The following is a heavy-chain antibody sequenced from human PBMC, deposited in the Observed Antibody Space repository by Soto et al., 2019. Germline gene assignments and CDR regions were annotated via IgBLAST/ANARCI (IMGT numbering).Heavy chain of an antibody. CDR2: INSDGGGT. V-gene: IGHV3-74*01. J-gene: IGHJ4*02. D-gene: IGHD2-8*01. Sequence: EVQLVESGGGLVQPGGSLRLSCAASGFTFSDYWIHWVRQAPGQGLVWVPRINSDGGGTDYADSVKGRFTLSRDNAKNTLYLQMKSLRAEDTAVYYCARGNDANPNWGRAFDHWGQGTLVTVSS. CDR3: ARGNDANPNWGRAFDH. CDR1: GFTFSDYW.